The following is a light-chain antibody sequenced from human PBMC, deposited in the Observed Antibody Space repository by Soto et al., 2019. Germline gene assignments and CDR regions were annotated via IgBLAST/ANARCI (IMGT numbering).Light chain of an antibody. J-gene: IGKJ1*01. CDR2: KAS. Sequence: DIQMTQSPSTLSASVGDRVTITCRASQSISSWLAWYQQKPGKAPKLLIYKASTLKSGVPSRFSGSGSGTEFTLTISSLQPDDFATYYCQQIGTFGQGTKVDIK. CDR1: QSISSW. CDR3: QQIGT. V-gene: IGKV1-5*03.